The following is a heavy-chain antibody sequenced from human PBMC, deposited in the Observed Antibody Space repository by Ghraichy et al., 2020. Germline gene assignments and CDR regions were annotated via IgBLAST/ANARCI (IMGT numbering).Heavy chain of an antibody. CDR1: GGSFSGYY. V-gene: IGHV4-34*01. CDR2: INHSGST. CDR3: ARAYYYDSSGYYLDY. D-gene: IGHD3-22*01. J-gene: IGHJ4*02. Sequence: SETLSLTCAVYGGSFSGYYWSWIRQPPGKGLDLIGEINHSGSTNYNPSLKSRVTISVDTSKNQFSLKLSSVTAADTAVYYCARAYYYDSSGYYLDYWGQGTLVTVSS.